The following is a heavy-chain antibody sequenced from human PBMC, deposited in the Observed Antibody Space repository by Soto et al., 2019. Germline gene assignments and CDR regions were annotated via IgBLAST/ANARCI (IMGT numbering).Heavy chain of an antibody. CDR2: ISASNGDT. CDR1: GYSFTSHG. J-gene: IGHJ6*03. D-gene: IGHD6-13*01. Sequence: QVQLVQSGAEVKKPGASVKVSCKASGYSFTSHGISWVRQAPGQGLEWMAWISASNGDTNYAQKFQGRVTVTTDTTTSTRYMQLRSLRSEDTAVYSCATMLLVSQIASYHYMDVWGKGTTVTVSS. CDR3: ATMLLVSQIASYHYMDV. V-gene: IGHV1-18*01.